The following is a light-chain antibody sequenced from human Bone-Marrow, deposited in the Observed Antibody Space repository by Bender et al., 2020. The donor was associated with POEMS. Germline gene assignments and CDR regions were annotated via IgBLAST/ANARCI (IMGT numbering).Light chain of an antibody. CDR2: EVS. J-gene: IGLJ3*02. V-gene: IGLV2-14*02. Sequence: QSALTQPASVSGSPGQSITISCTGTSSDFESYNLVSWYQQCPGKAPKLILYEVSERPSGVSHRFSASKSANTASLTISGLQAEDEADYYCCSYTSSGTRVFGGGTKLTVL. CDR3: CSYTSSGTRV. CDR1: SSDFESYNL.